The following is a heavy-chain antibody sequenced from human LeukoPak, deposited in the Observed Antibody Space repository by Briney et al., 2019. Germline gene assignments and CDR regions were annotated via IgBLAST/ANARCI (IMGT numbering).Heavy chain of an antibody. V-gene: IGHV4-39*07. J-gene: IGHJ3*02. Sequence: SETLSLTCTVSGGSISSSNFYWGWIRQPPGKGLEWIGSIYYSGSTYYNPSLKSRVTISVDTSKNQFSLKLSSVTAADTAVYYCARRSLHGSGYYDAFDIWGQGTMVTVSS. CDR2: IYYSGST. D-gene: IGHD3-22*01. CDR3: ARRSLHGSGYYDAFDI. CDR1: GGSISSSNFY.